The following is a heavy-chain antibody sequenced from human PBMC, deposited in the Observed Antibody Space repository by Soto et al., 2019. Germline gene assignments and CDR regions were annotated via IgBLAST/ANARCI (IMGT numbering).Heavy chain of an antibody. CDR3: VRAFQRSSWPFDY. D-gene: IGHD6-13*01. CDR2: IYHSGIT. CDR1: DGSISSNNW. V-gene: IGHV4-4*02. Sequence: SDTLSLTCAVSDGSISSNNWWSWVRQPPGKGLEWIGEIYHSGITNYNPSLKSRVTISVDKSKNQLSLKLNSVIAADTAMYYCVRAFQRSSWPFDYWGQGIQVT. J-gene: IGHJ4*02.